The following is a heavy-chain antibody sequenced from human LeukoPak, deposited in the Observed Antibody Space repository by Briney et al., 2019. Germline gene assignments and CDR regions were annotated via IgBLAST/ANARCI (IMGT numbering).Heavy chain of an antibody. CDR2: IYYSGST. Sequence: SETLSLTCTVSGGSIGSYYWSWIRQPPGKGLEWTGYIYYSGSTNYNPSLKSRVTISVDTSKNQFSLKLSSVTAADTAVYYCARQYSSSWYRPNWFDPWGQGTLVTVSS. D-gene: IGHD6-13*01. V-gene: IGHV4-59*01. J-gene: IGHJ5*02. CDR3: ARQYSSSWYRPNWFDP. CDR1: GGSIGSYY.